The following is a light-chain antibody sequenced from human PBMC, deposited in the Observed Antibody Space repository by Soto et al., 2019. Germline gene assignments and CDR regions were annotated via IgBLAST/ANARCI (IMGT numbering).Light chain of an antibody. Sequence: QPVLTQPPSASGTPGQRVAISCSGSNSNIGTNAVTWYQHLPGTAPKLLIYSNTQRPSGVPDRFSGSKSGTSASLAISGLQSEDEADYYCASWDDSLNGPLVFGGGTKVTVL. CDR3: ASWDDSLNGPLV. CDR2: SNT. J-gene: IGLJ3*02. V-gene: IGLV1-44*01. CDR1: NSNIGTNA.